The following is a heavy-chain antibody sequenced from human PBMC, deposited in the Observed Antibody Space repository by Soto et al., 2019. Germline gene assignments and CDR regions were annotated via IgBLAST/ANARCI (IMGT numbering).Heavy chain of an antibody. CDR3: VKDKWYNNTWYLDY. D-gene: IGHD6-13*01. CDR2: ISSSSSYI. V-gene: IGHV3-21*04. CDR1: GFTFSSYS. J-gene: IGHJ4*02. Sequence: PGGSLRLSCAASGFTFSSYSMNWVRQAPGKGLEWVSSISSSSSYIYYADSVKGRFTISRDNAKNSLYLQMNSLRPEDTALYYCVKDKWYNNTWYLDYWGQGTLVTVSS.